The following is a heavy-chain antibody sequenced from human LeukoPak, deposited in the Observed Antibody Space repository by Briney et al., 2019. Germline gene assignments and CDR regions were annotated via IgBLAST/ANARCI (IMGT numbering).Heavy chain of an antibody. CDR1: GGSFSGYY. CDR3: ARGPNYDYVWGSYPHGAFDI. CDR2: INHSGST. Sequence: PSETLSLTCAVYGGSFSGYYWSWIRQPPGKGLEWIGEINHSGSTNYNPSLKSRVTISVDTSKNQFSLKLSSVTAADTAVYYCARGPNYDYVWGSYPHGAFDIWGQGTMVTVSS. J-gene: IGHJ3*02. D-gene: IGHD3-16*02. V-gene: IGHV4-34*01.